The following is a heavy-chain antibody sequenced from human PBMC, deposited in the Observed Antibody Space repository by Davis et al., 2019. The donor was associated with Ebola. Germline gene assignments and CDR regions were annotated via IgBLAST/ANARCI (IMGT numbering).Heavy chain of an antibody. J-gene: IGHJ4*02. Sequence: PGGSLRLSCAASGFTFRSYSMNWVRQAPGKGLEWVASVASNSAYIFYADSVKGRFTISRDNAQSSLYLQLNSLRVDDTALYYCARGRGATPPHYFDYWGPGTLVTVSS. V-gene: IGHV3-21*01. CDR3: ARGRGATPPHYFDY. CDR1: GFTFRSYS. D-gene: IGHD1-26*01. CDR2: VASNSAYI.